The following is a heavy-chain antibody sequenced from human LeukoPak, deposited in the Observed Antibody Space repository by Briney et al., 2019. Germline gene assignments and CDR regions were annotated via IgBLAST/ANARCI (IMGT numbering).Heavy chain of an antibody. Sequence: ASVKVSRKASGYTFTGYYMHWVRQAPGQGLEWMGWINPNSGGTNYAQKFQGRVTMTRDTSISTAYMELSRLRSDDTAVYYCARMGQEYYYDSSGDFDYWGQGTLVTVSS. CDR3: ARMGQEYYYDSSGDFDY. CDR1: GYTFTGYY. D-gene: IGHD3-22*01. J-gene: IGHJ4*02. CDR2: INPNSGGT. V-gene: IGHV1-2*02.